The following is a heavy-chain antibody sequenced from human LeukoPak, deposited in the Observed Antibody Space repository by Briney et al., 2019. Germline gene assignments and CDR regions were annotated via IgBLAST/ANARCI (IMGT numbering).Heavy chain of an antibody. CDR3: ASRRWYSSGWYDY. Sequence: ASVKLSCKASGYTFTSYGISWVRQAPGQGLEWMRWISADNGNTNYAQNLQGRVTMTTDTSKNTAYLERTSLRSDDTAVYYCASRRWYSSGWYDYWGQGTLVTVCS. CDR2: ISADNGNT. CDR1: GYTFTSYG. J-gene: IGHJ4*02. V-gene: IGHV1-18*01. D-gene: IGHD6-19*01.